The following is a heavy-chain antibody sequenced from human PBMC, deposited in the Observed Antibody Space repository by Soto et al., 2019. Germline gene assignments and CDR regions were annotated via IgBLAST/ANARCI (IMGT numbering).Heavy chain of an antibody. CDR2: IKSKTDGGTT. CDR1: GFTFSNAW. CDR3: TRDIVVVPAVIIDDY. V-gene: IGHV3-15*01. J-gene: IGHJ4*02. D-gene: IGHD2-2*01. Sequence: GGSLRLSCAASGFTFSNAWMSWVRQAPGKGLEWVGRIKSKTDGGTTDYAAPVKGRFTISRDDSKNTLYLQMNSLKTEDTAVYYCTRDIVVVPAVIIDDYWGQGTLVTVSS.